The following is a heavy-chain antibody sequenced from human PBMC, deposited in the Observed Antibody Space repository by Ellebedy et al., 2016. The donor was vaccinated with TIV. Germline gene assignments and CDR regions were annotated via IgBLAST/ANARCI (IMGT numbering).Heavy chain of an antibody. CDR1: GFSLSTSGMC. D-gene: IGHD3-10*01. Sequence: SGPTLVKPTQTLTLTCTFSGFSLSTSGMCVSWIRQPPGKALEWLALIDWDDDKYYSTSLKTRLTISKDTSKNQVVLTMTNMDPVDTATYYCARISFGELQRHAFDIWGQGTMVTVSS. J-gene: IGHJ3*02. CDR2: IDWDDDK. V-gene: IGHV2-70*01. CDR3: ARISFGELQRHAFDI.